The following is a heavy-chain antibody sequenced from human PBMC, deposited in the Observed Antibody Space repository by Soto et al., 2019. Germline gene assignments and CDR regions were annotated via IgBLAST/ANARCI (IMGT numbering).Heavy chain of an antibody. J-gene: IGHJ4*02. D-gene: IGHD3-10*01. CDR1: GGSISSGGYY. CDR3: ARAFGEFSQTFMTASVFDY. V-gene: IGHV4-31*03. Sequence: SETLSLTCTVSGGSISSGGYYWSWIRQHPGKGLEWIGYIYYSGSTYYNPSLKSRVTISVDTSKNQFSLKLSSVTAADTAVYYCARAFGEFSQTFMTASVFDYWGQGTLVTVSS. CDR2: IYYSGST.